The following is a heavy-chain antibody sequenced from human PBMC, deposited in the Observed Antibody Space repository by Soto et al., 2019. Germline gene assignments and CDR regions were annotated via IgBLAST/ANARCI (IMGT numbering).Heavy chain of an antibody. CDR3: ARGYHSSGFPPLVDY. CDR1: GYTFTSYY. CDR2: INPSGGST. Sequence: SVKVSCKASGYTFTSYYMHWVRQAPGQGLEWMGIINPSGGSTSYAQKFQGRVTMTRYTSTSTVYMELSSLRSEDTAVYYCARGYHSSGFPPLVDYWGQGTLVTVSS. D-gene: IGHD3-22*01. J-gene: IGHJ4*02. V-gene: IGHV1-46*01.